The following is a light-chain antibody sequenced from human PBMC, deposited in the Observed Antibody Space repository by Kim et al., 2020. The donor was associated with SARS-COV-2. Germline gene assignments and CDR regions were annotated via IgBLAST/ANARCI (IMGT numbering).Light chain of an antibody. Sequence: GQSITISCTGTSSDVGDYNYVSWYQHHPGKAPKLMIDDVSNRPSGVYNRFSGSKSGNAAFLTISGLQAEDEADYYCSSYTSSSTRVFGGGTQLTVL. J-gene: IGLJ3*02. CDR2: DVS. CDR1: SSDVGDYNY. CDR3: SSYTSSSTRV. V-gene: IGLV2-14*03.